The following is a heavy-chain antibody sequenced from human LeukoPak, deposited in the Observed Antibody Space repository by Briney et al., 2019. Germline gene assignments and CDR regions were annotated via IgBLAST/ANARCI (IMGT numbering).Heavy chain of an antibody. D-gene: IGHD6-19*01. J-gene: IGHJ3*02. CDR2: IWNDGSNK. V-gene: IGHV3-33*01. CDR1: GFTFSSYG. Sequence: PGRSQRLSCAASGFTFSSYGMHWVRQAPGKGLEWVAVIWNDGSNKYYADSVKGRFTISRDNSKHTLYLQMNSLRVEDTAVYYCARPSGIWGAFDIWGQGTMVTVSS. CDR3: ARPSGIWGAFDI.